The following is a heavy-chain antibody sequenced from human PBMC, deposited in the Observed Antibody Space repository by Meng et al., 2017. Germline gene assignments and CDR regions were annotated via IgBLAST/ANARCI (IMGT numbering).Heavy chain of an antibody. CDR2: IIPIFGTA. V-gene: IGHV1-69*05. D-gene: IGHD3-10*01. J-gene: IGHJ5*02. CDR3: ARGYYGSGLFDP. Sequence: LADAGAEVQQSGSAAQVSCKASGGTFSSYAISWVRQAPGQGLEWMGGIIPIFGTANYAQKFQGRVTITTDESTSTAYMELSSLRSEDTAVYYCARGYYGSGLFDPWGQGTLVTVSS. CDR1: GGTFSSYA.